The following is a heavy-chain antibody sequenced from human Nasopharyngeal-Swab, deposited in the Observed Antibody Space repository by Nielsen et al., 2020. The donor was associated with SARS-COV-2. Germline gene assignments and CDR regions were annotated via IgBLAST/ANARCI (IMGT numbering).Heavy chain of an antibody. CDR2: TSRTGTKT. V-gene: IGHV3-30-3*01. CDR1: GFTFSSYA. J-gene: IGHJ5*02. Sequence: GESLKISCAASGFTFSSYAMQWVRQAPGKGLEWVGATSRTGTKTDVADSVKGRFSISRDNSKNTLYLQMYSLRPEDTGVYYCARDPRGYSGYDLGSRWFDPWGQGTLVTVSS. D-gene: IGHD5-12*01. CDR3: ARDPRGYSGYDLGSRWFDP.